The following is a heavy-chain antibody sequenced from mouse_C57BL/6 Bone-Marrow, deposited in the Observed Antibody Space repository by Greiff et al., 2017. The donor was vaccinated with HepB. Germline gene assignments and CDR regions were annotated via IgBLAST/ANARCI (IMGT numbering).Heavy chain of an antibody. V-gene: IGHV14-3*01. CDR1: GFNIKNTY. D-gene: IGHD3-2*02. Sequence: VQLQQSVAELVRPGASVKLSCTASGFNIKNTYMHWVKQRPEQGLEWIGRIDPANGNTKYAPKFQGKATITADTSSNTAYLQLSSLTSKDTAIYYCARPLVPTAQATYYAMDYWGQGTSVTVSS. J-gene: IGHJ4*01. CDR3: ARPLVPTAQATYYAMDY. CDR2: IDPANGNT.